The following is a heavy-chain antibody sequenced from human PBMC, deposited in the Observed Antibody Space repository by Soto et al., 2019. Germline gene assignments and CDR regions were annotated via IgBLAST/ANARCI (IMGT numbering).Heavy chain of an antibody. D-gene: IGHD2-15*01. CDR3: AREGVYCSGGSCYSGGMDV. Sequence: GGSLRLSCAASGFTFSSYWMSWVRQAPGKGLEWVANIKQDGSEKYYVDSVKGRFTISRDNAKNSLYPQMNSLRAEDTAVYYCAREGVYCSGGSCYSGGMDVWGQGTTVTVSS. CDR2: IKQDGSEK. J-gene: IGHJ6*02. CDR1: GFTFSSYW. V-gene: IGHV3-7*01.